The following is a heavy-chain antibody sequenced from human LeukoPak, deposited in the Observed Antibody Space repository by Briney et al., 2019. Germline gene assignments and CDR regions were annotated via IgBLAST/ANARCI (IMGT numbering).Heavy chain of an antibody. CDR2: ISWNSVDI. J-gene: IGHJ4*02. CDR3: AKVSYDSSGSDFSLDY. D-gene: IGHD3-22*01. CDR1: GFTFDDYA. Sequence: GGSLRLSCAASGFTFDDYAMHWVRQAPGKGLEWVSGISWNSVDIGYGDSVKGRFTISRDNAKNSLFLQMNSLRADDTALYYCAKVSYDSSGSDFSLDYWGQGTLVTVSS. V-gene: IGHV3-9*01.